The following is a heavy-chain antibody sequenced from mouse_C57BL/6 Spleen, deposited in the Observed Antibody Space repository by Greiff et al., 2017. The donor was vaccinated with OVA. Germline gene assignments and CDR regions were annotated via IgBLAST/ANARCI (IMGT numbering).Heavy chain of an antibody. CDR1: GYTFTSYW. Sequence: QVQLKQPGAELVKPGASVKLSCKASGYTFTSYWMHWVRQTPGQGLEWIGMIHPNSGSTNYNEKFKSKATLTVDKSSSTAYMQLSSLTSEDSAVYYCARGGHYYAMDYWGQGTSVTVSS. CDR3: ARGGHYYAMDY. J-gene: IGHJ4*01. V-gene: IGHV1-64*01. CDR2: IHPNSGST.